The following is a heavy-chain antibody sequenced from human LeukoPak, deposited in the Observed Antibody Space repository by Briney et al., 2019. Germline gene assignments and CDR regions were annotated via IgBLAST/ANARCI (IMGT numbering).Heavy chain of an antibody. Sequence: GGSLRLSCAASGLTFSSHWMHWVRQAPGKGLEWVGRIKSKTDGGTTDYAAPVKGRFTISRDDSKNTLYLQMNSLKTEDTAVYYCTTDTLEGPHYWGQGTLVTVSS. J-gene: IGHJ4*02. CDR2: IKSKTDGGTT. CDR1: GLTFSSHW. CDR3: TTDTLEGPHY. D-gene: IGHD1-1*01. V-gene: IGHV3-15*07.